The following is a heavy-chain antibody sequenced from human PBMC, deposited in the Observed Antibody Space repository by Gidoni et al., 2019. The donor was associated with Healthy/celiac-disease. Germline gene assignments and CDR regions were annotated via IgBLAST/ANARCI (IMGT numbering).Heavy chain of an antibody. J-gene: IGHJ6*02. D-gene: IGHD3-9*01. CDR1: GFTFSSYG. CDR3: ARARYFDWLLSLHYGMDV. V-gene: IGHV3-33*01. Sequence: LACAASGFTFSSYGMHWVRQAPGKGLEWVAVIWYDGSNKYYADSVKGRFTISRDNSKNTLYLQMNSLRAEDTAVYYCARARYFDWLLSLHYGMDVWGQGTTVTVSS. CDR2: IWYDGSNK.